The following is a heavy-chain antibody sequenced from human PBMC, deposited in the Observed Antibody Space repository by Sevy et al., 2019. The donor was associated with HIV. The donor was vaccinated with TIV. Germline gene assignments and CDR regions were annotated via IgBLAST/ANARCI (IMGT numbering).Heavy chain of an antibody. V-gene: IGHV4-59*01. D-gene: IGHD1-26*01. CDR2: IYYSGST. CDR3: ARVGSDWELDY. Sequence: SETLSLTCTVSGGSIRSYYWSWIRQPPGKGLEWIGYIYYSGSTNYNPSLKSRVTISVDTSENQFSLKLSSVTAADTAVYYCARVGSDWELDYWGQGTLVTVSS. J-gene: IGHJ4*02. CDR1: GGSIRSYY.